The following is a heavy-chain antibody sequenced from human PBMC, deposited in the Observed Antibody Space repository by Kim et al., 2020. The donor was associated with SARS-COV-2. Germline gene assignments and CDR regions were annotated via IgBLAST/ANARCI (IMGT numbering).Heavy chain of an antibody. CDR3: ARVICSSTSCYVHWFDP. J-gene: IGHJ5*02. Sequence: HKGRVTISVDTSKNQFSLKLRSVTAADTAVYYCARVICSSTSCYVHWFDPWGQGTLVTVSS. D-gene: IGHD2-2*01. V-gene: IGHV4-31*02.